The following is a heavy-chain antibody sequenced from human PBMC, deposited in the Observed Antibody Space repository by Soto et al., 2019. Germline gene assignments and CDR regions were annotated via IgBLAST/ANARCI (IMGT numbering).Heavy chain of an antibody. Sequence: SETLSLTCTVSGGSISSGGYYCSWIRQHPGKGLEWIGYIYYSGSTYYNPSLKSRVTISVDTSKNQFSLKLSSVTAADTAVYYCARAFGIVDGMDLFYFDYWGQGTLVTVSS. J-gene: IGHJ4*02. CDR1: GGSISSGGYY. V-gene: IGHV4-31*03. CDR3: ARAFGIVDGMDLFYFDY. D-gene: IGHD3-22*01. CDR2: IYYSGST.